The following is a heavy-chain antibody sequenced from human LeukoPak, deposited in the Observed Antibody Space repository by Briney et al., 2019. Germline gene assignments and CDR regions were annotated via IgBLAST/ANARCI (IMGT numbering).Heavy chain of an antibody. V-gene: IGHV4-34*01. CDR2: INHSGST. J-gene: IGHJ5*02. CDR1: GGSFSDYY. CDR3: ATGGHSYGYWNGFDP. Sequence: SETLSLTCAVYGGSFSDYYWSWIRQPPGKGLEWIGEINHSGSTNYNPSLKSRVTISIDTSKNQFSLKLSSVTAADTAVYYCATGGHSYGYWNGFDPWGQGTLVTVSS. D-gene: IGHD5-18*01.